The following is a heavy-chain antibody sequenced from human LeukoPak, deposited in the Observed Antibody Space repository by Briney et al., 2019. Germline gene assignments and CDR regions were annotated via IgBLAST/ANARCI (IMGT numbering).Heavy chain of an antibody. CDR3: ARDEVRRNTIFGVTDY. D-gene: IGHD3-3*01. CDR1: GYTFTSYV. V-gene: IGHV1-3*01. Sequence: ASVKVSCKASGYTFTSYVMHWVRQAPGQRLEWMGWINAGNGNTKYSQEFQGRVTITRDTSASTAYMELRSLRSDDTAVYYCARDEVRRNTIFGVTDYWGQGTLVTVSS. CDR2: INAGNGNT. J-gene: IGHJ4*02.